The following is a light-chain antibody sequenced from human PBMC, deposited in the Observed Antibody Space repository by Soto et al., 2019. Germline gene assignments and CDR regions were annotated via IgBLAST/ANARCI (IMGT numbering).Light chain of an antibody. CDR2: GNS. CDR3: SSYRSSSTV. V-gene: IGLV1-40*01. Sequence: QSVLAQPPSVSGAPGQKVTISCTGSSSNSGAGYDLHWYQQLPGTAPKLLLYGNSNRPSGVPDRFSGSKSGTSASLAITGLQAEDEADYYCSSYRSSSTVFGTGTKLTVL. CDR1: SSNSGAGYD. J-gene: IGLJ1*01.